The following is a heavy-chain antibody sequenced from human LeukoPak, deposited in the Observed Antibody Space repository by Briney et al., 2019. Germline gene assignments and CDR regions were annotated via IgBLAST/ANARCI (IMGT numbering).Heavy chain of an antibody. D-gene: IGHD3-9*01. CDR1: GGTFSSYA. CDR2: IIPIFGTA. Sequence: SVKVSCKASGGTFSSYAISWVRQAPGQGLEWMGGIIPIFGTANYAQKFQGRVTITADESTSTAYMELSSLRSEDTAVYYCARSLKGHDILTGYHGKDNWFDPWGQGTLVTVFS. J-gene: IGHJ5*02. CDR3: ARSLKGHDILTGYHGKDNWFDP. V-gene: IGHV1-69*13.